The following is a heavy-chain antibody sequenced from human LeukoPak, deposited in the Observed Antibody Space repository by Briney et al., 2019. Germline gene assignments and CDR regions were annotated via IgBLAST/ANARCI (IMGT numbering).Heavy chain of an antibody. V-gene: IGHV3-33*06. D-gene: IGHD7-27*01. CDR3: AKATGGGYYYYMDV. J-gene: IGHJ6*03. CDR2: IWYDGSNK. CDR1: GFTFSSYG. Sequence: GRSLRLSFAASGFTFSSYGMHWVRQAPGKGLEWVAVIWYDGSNKYYADSVKGRFTISRDNSKNTLYLQMNSLRAEDTAVYYCAKATGGGYYYYMDVWGKGTTVTVSS.